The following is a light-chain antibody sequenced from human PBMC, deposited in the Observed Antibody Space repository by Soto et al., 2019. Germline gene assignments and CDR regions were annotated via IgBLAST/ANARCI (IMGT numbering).Light chain of an antibody. CDR3: XXXNXXXXT. CDR2: GAS. V-gene: IGKV3-15*01. J-gene: IGKJ1*01. CDR1: QSVNAN. Sequence: EVVMTQSPATLSVSPGERATLSCRASQSVNANLAWYQQKPGQAPRLLIHGASNRATGIPARFSGSGFVTEXXXXXXXXQXXXFXXXXXXXXNXXXXTXXQXTKVXI.